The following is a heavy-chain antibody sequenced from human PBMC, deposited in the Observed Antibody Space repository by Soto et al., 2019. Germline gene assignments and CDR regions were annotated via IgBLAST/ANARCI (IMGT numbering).Heavy chain of an antibody. D-gene: IGHD1-26*01. J-gene: IGHJ5*02. V-gene: IGHV1-3*01. CDR2: IHVGTGDR. CDR3: ARTSYSFGAAWIHP. Sequence: QVQLVQSGAEVKKPGASVTVSCKTSGYTFSSFAIHWVRQAPGQSLEWMGWIHVGTGDRKYSEKFQDRSIISRDMSASTAYLEVSSLRYEDSVVYYCARTSYSFGAAWIHPWGQGTLVTVTA. CDR1: GYTFSSFA.